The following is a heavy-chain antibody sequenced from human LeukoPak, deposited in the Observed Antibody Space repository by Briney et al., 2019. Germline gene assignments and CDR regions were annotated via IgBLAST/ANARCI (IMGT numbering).Heavy chain of an antibody. D-gene: IGHD2-15*01. CDR2: ISGSGGTT. CDR1: GITFSSYA. V-gene: IGHV3-23*01. J-gene: IGHJ4*02. Sequence: GGSLRLSCAASGITFSSYAMSWVRHAPGKGLEWVSVISGSGGTTYYADSAKGRFTISRDNSKNTLYLQMSSLRAEDTAVYYCAKKAGSRTDQYPLDYWGQGTLVTVSS. CDR3: AKKAGSRTDQYPLDY.